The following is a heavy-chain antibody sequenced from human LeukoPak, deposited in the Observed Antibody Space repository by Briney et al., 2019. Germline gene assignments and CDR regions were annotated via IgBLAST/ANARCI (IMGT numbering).Heavy chain of an antibody. J-gene: IGHJ6*02. CDR2: IGAYNGNT. CDR3: ARGTRYCSSTSCYGMDV. CDR1: GYTFTSYG. D-gene: IGHD2-2*01. V-gene: IGHV1-18*01. Sequence: ASVKVSCKASGYTFTSYGISWVRQAPGQGLEWMGWIGAYNGNTNYAQKLQGRVTMTTDTSTSTAYMELRSPRSDDTAVYYCARGTRYCSSTSCYGMDVWGQGTTVTVSS.